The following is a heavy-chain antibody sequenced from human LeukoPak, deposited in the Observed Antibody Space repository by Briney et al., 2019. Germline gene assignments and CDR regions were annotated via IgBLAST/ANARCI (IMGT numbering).Heavy chain of an antibody. CDR3: ARYGLGDTFDI. Sequence: GGSLRLSCAASGFTFSSYWMSWVRQAPGKGLEWVASIKQDGSETRYMDSMKGRFTIFRDSTKSSLYLQMNSLRAEDTAVYYCARYGLGDTFDIWGQGTVVTVSS. V-gene: IGHV3-7*01. J-gene: IGHJ3*02. CDR1: GFTFSSYW. CDR2: IKQDGSET. D-gene: IGHD4-17*01.